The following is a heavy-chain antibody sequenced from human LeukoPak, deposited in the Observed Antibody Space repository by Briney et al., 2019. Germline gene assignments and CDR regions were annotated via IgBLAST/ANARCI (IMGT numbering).Heavy chain of an antibody. Sequence: SVKVSCTASGGTFSSYAISWVRQAPGQGLEWMGRIIPILGIANYAQKFQGRVTITADKSTSTAYMELSSLRSEDTAVYYCARGPGPTGWLQLRDYYYGMDVWGQGTTVTVSS. CDR3: ARGPGPTGWLQLRDYYYGMDV. D-gene: IGHD5-12*01. J-gene: IGHJ6*02. CDR2: IIPILGIA. V-gene: IGHV1-69*04. CDR1: GGTFSSYA.